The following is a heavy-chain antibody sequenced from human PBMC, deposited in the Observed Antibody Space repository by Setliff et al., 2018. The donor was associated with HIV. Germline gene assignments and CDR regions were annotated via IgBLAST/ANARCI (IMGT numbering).Heavy chain of an antibody. Sequence: PSETLSLTCTVSGGSISSGNYYWSWIRQPAGKGLEWIGRIYTSGSTNYNPSLKSRVTKSLDTSKNQFSLNLSSVTAADTAVYYCARRSPGGGYYMDVWGKGTTVTVSS. CDR2: IYTSGST. V-gene: IGHV4-61*02. CDR3: ARRSPGGGYYMDV. D-gene: IGHD3-16*01. CDR1: GGSISSGNYY. J-gene: IGHJ6*03.